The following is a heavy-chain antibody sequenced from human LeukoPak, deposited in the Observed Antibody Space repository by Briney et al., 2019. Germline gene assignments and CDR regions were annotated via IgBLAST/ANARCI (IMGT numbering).Heavy chain of an antibody. CDR1: GFTFSSYA. J-gene: IGHJ4*02. Sequence: GGSLRLSCAASGFTFSSYAMNWVRQAPGKGLEWVSAITGSGGGTYYADSVKGRFTISRDNSKNTLYLQMNSLRAEDTAIYYCAKEYTGTFSPFPSYFDYWGQGTLVTVSS. CDR3: AKEYTGTFSPFPSYFDY. CDR2: ITGSGGGT. V-gene: IGHV3-23*01. D-gene: IGHD1-26*01.